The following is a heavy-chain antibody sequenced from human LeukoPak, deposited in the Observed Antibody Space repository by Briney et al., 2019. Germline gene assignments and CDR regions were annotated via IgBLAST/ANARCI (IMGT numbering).Heavy chain of an antibody. Sequence: GGSLRLSCAAAGFTFSSYWMSWVRQAPGKRLEWVANIKQDGSEKYYVDSVKGRFTISRDNAKNSLYLQMNSLRAEDTAVYYCARGTYSSGWSYYYYYYMDVWGKGTTVTISS. CDR2: IKQDGSEK. V-gene: IGHV3-7*01. CDR3: ARGTYSSGWSYYYYYYMDV. D-gene: IGHD6-19*01. J-gene: IGHJ6*03. CDR1: GFTFSSYW.